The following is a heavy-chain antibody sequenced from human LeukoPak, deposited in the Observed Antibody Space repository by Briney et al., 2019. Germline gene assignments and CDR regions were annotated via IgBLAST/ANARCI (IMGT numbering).Heavy chain of an antibody. CDR1: GFTFSSYA. J-gene: IGHJ4*02. CDR3: AKEVRLAVAVDY. V-gene: IGHV3-23*01. CDR2: FSGSGGST. Sequence: PGGSLRLSCAASGFTFSSYAMSWVRQAPGKGLECVSAFSGSGGSTYYADSVKGRFTISRDNSKNTLYLQMNSLRAEDTAVYYCAKEVRLAVAVDYWGQGTLVTVSS. D-gene: IGHD6-19*01.